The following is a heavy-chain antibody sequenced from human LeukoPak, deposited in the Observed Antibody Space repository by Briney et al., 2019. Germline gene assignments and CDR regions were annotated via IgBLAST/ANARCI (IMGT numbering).Heavy chain of an antibody. CDR1: GFTFRKYD. CDR2: IWGADDKT. J-gene: IGHJ5*02. CDR3: AKTQGYYDA. Sequence: GGSLRLSCVASGFTFRKYDMTWVRQAPGKGLEWVAGIWGADDKTVYGDAVKGRFTTSRDNSKNTLYLQMNSLRADDTAVYYFAKTQGYYDACGQGALVTLSS. V-gene: IGHV3-23*01. D-gene: IGHD2-15*01.